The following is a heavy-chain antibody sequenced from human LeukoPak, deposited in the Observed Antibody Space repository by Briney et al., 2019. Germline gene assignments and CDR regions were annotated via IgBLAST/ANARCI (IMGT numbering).Heavy chain of an antibody. CDR1: GFTFSDFR. Sequence: GGSLRLSCAASGFTFSDFRMSWVRQAPGKGLEWVAIIKQDGSEKYYLDSVKGRFTISRGNTKNSLYLQMNSLRAEDTAVYYCARASANYWGQGTLVTVSS. CDR2: IKQDGSEK. D-gene: IGHD3-3*01. J-gene: IGHJ4*02. CDR3: ARASANY. V-gene: IGHV3-7*01.